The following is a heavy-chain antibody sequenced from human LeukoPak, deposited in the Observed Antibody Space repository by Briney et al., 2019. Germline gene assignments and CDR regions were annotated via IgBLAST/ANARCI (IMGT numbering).Heavy chain of an antibody. J-gene: IGHJ4*02. Sequence: GGSLRLSCAASGFTFSSYGMHWVRQAPGKGLEWVAVISYDGSNKYYADSVKGRFTISRDNSKNTLYLQMNSLRAEDTAVYYCAKSIGDTLFCNYWGQGTLVTVSS. CDR1: GFTFSSYG. D-gene: IGHD3-9*01. CDR3: AKSIGDTLFCNY. CDR2: ISYDGSNK. V-gene: IGHV3-30*18.